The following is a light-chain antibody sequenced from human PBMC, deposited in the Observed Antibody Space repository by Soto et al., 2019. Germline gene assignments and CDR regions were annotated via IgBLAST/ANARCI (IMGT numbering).Light chain of an antibody. Sequence: VLTQPPSVSGAPGQRVTISCTGSSSNIGAGYDVHWYQQLPGTAPKLLIFVNSNRPSGVPDRFSGSKSGTSASLAITGLQAEDEADYYCQSYDSSLSGFYVFGTGTKVTVL. V-gene: IGLV1-40*01. CDR1: SSNIGAGYD. CDR3: QSYDSSLSGFYV. J-gene: IGLJ1*01. CDR2: VNS.